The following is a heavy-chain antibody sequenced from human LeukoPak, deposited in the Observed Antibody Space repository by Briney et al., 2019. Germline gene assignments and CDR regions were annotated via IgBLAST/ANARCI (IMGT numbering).Heavy chain of an antibody. V-gene: IGHV3-64*01. CDR3: ASVVATIRYAFDI. CDR1: GFTFSSYA. J-gene: IGHJ3*02. Sequence: GGSLRLSCAASGFTFSSYAMHWVRQAPGKGLEYVSAISSNGGSTYYANSVKGRFTISRDNSKNTLYLQMGSLRAEDTAVYYCASVVATIRYAFDIWGQGTMVTVSS. CDR2: ISSNGGST. D-gene: IGHD5-24*01.